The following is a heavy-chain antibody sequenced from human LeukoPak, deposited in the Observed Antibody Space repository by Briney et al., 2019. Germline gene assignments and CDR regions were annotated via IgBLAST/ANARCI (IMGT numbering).Heavy chain of an antibody. D-gene: IGHD3-22*01. J-gene: IGHJ4*02. Sequence: GGSLRLSCAASGFTFSSYAMSWVRQAPGKGLEWVSAISGSGGSTYYADSVKGRFTISRDNSKNTLYLQMNSLRAEDTAVYYCAKVRGITMIVVAEYYFDYWGQGTLVTVPS. V-gene: IGHV3-23*01. CDR2: ISGSGGST. CDR3: AKVRGITMIVVAEYYFDY. CDR1: GFTFSSYA.